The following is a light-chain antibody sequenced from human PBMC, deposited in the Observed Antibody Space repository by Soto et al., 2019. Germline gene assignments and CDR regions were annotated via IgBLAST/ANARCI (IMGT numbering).Light chain of an antibody. CDR1: QTVSTY. Sequence: EIVLTQSPATLSLSPGERATLSCRASQTVSTYLAWYQQKPGQAPRLLIYNASNRATGIPARFSGSGSGTDFTLTISSLEPEDSAAYYCHQRSNWPPFTFGPGTKVEIK. J-gene: IGKJ3*01. V-gene: IGKV3-11*01. CDR2: NAS. CDR3: HQRSNWPPFT.